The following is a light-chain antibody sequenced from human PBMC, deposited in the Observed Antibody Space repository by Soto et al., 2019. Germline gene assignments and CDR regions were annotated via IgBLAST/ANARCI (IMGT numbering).Light chain of an antibody. V-gene: IGKV3-20*01. CDR1: QIVGGDT. CDR2: GAS. Sequence: EIGMTQSAGTVSLSPGERATLSCRASQIVGGDTLAWFQQRPGQAPRLVIYGASNRAAGIPDRFSGSGSGTDFTLTVSRLEPEDFAMYYCQQYHWAPDTFGQGTRLEIK. CDR3: QQYHWAPDT. J-gene: IGKJ5*01.